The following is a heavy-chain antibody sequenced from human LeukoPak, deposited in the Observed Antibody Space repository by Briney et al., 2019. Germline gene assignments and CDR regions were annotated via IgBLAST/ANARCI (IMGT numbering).Heavy chain of an antibody. CDR1: GGSISSYY. CDR3: AREFRMATIKYFGY. V-gene: IGHV4-59*01. CDR2: IYYSGST. D-gene: IGHD5-24*01. Sequence: SETLSLTCTVSGGSISSYYWSWIRQPPGKGLEWIGYIYYSGSTNYNPSLKSRVTISVDTSKNQFSLKLSSVTAADTAVYYCAREFRMATIKYFGYWGQGTLVTVSS. J-gene: IGHJ4*02.